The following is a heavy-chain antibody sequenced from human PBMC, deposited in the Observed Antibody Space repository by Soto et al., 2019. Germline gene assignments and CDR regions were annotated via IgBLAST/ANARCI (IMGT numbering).Heavy chain of an antibody. CDR3: AAWYYDYVWGSYRRPLFDI. V-gene: IGHV1-58*01. Sequence: SVKVSCKASGFTFTSAAVQWVRQARGQRLEWIGWIVVGSGNTNYAQKFQERVTIPMDMSTSTAYMELSSLRSEDTAVYYCAAWYYDYVWGSYRRPLFDIWGQGTMVTVSS. CDR1: GFTFTSAA. CDR2: IVVGSGNT. D-gene: IGHD3-16*02. J-gene: IGHJ3*02.